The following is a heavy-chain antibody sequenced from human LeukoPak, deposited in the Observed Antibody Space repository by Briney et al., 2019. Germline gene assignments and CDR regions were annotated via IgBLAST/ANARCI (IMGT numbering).Heavy chain of an antibody. CDR3: ARCQGRSTSCYRGTDY. D-gene: IGHD2-2*02. CDR1: GGSFSGYY. CDR2: INHSGST. J-gene: IGHJ4*02. V-gene: IGHV4-34*01. Sequence: SETLSLTCAVYGGSFSGYYWSWIRQPPGKGLEWIGEINHSGSTNYNPSLKSRVTISVDTSKNQFSLKLSSVTAADTAVYCCARCQGRSTSCYRGTDYWGQGTLVTVSS.